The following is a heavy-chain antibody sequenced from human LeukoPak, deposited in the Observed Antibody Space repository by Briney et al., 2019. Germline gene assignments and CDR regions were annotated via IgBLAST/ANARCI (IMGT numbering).Heavy chain of an antibody. J-gene: IGHJ4*02. CDR3: AKRGCSSTSCYIDY. CDR1: GFTFSTYP. V-gene: IGHV3-23*01. Sequence: PGGSLRLSCTASGFTFSTYPLTWVRQAPGKGPEWVSTIGTSGDTCYADSVKGRFTISRDNSKNTPYLQMNSLRAEDTAVYYCAKRGCSSTSCYIDYWGQGTLVTVSS. CDR2: IGTSGDT. D-gene: IGHD2-2*02.